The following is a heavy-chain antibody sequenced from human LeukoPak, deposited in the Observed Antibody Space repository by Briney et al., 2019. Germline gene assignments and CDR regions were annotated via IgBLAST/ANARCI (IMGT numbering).Heavy chain of an antibody. Sequence: GGSLRLSCAASGFTFSSYAMHWVRQAPGKGLEWVAVISYDGSNKYYADTVKGRFTISRDNSKNTLYLQMNSLRGEDTALYYCAKEWSGDSSFDYWGQGTLVTVSS. CDR1: GFTFSSYA. CDR2: ISYDGSNK. V-gene: IGHV3-30-3*01. CDR3: AKEWSGDSSFDY. D-gene: IGHD6-19*01. J-gene: IGHJ4*02.